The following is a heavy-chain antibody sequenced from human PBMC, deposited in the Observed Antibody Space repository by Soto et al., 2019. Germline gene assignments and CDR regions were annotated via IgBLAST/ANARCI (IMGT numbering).Heavy chain of an antibody. CDR2: ISYSGST. V-gene: IGHV4-39*01. J-gene: IGHJ4*02. Sequence: PSETLSLTCTVSGGSISSDSYYWGWIRQSPEKGLEWIASISYSGSTYYNPTLKSRLIISVDTSKSQFSLKLSSVTAADTAVYYCARLPHCNIDGCIFDSWGQGILVTVSS. D-gene: IGHD2-15*01. CDR3: ARLPHCNIDGCIFDS. CDR1: GGSISSDSYY.